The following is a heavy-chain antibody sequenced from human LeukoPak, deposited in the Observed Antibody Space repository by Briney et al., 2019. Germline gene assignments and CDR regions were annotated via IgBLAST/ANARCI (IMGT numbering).Heavy chain of an antibody. J-gene: IGHJ6*03. CDR3: AKDGGEYYDILTGYYPRLYYMDV. V-gene: IGHV3-23*01. CDR2: ITASGDNT. D-gene: IGHD3-9*01. Sequence: GGTLRLSCAASGFTFSSYAVSWVRQAPGKGLERVSGITASGDNTYYADSVKGRFNISRDNSKSTLYLQMNSLRAEDTAVYYCAKDGGEYYDILTGYYPRLYYMDVWGKGTTVTISS. CDR1: GFTFSSYA.